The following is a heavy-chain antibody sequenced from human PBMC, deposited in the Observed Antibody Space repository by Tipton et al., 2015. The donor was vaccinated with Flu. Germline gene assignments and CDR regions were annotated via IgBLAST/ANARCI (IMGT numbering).Heavy chain of an antibody. Sequence: GLVKPSETLSLTCTVSGVSITSDYWGWIRQPPGKGLEWIATIHRYGTTYYNPSLKSRVTISIDTSKNQFSLEMRSVTAADMAVYYCARRDFSNYVSDPKNWFDPWGQGTLVTVSS. D-gene: IGHD4-11*01. CDR2: IHRYGTT. CDR1: GVSITSDY. J-gene: IGHJ5*02. CDR3: ARRDFSNYVSDPKNWFDP. V-gene: IGHV4-38-2*02.